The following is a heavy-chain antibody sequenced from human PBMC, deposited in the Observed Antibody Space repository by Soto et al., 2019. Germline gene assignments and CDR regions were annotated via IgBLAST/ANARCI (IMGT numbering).Heavy chain of an antibody. D-gene: IGHD2-2*01. CDR3: AKEGPGYCTSTGCANNWFDP. CDR1: GFSFSTYG. J-gene: IGHJ5*02. Sequence: PGGSLRLSCAASGFSFSTYGMHWVRQAPGRGLERVAVISYEGSNKYYADSVKGRFTISRDNSKNTLYLQMNSLRAEDTALYYCAKEGPGYCTSTGCANNWFDPWGQGTLVTVSS. CDR2: ISYEGSNK. V-gene: IGHV3-30*18.